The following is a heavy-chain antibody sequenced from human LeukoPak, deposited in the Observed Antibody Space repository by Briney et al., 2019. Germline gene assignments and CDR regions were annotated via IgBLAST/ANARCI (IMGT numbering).Heavy chain of an antibody. V-gene: IGHV3-33*01. J-gene: IGHJ4*02. CDR3: ATSYYSSSWDLFDY. CDR2: IWYDGSNK. Sequence: GGSLRLSCAASGFTFSSYGMHWVRQAPGKGLEWVAVIWYDGSNKYYADSVKGRFTISRDNPKNTLYLQMNSLRAEDTAVYYCATSYYSSSWDLFDYWGQGTLVTVSS. D-gene: IGHD6-13*01. CDR1: GFTFSSYG.